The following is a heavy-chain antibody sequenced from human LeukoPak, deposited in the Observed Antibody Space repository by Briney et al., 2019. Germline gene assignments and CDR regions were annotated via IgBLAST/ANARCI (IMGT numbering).Heavy chain of an antibody. V-gene: IGHV3-23*01. J-gene: IGHJ4*02. CDR1: GFTFSIYD. CDR3: AKSSGVWSGRHFDY. Sequence: PGGSLRLSCAASGFTFSIYDMSWVRQAPGKGLEWVSTISGSGGSTYYADSVKGRFTISRDSSKNTVYLQMNSLRAEDTAVYYCAKSSGVWSGRHFDYWGQGTLVTVSS. CDR2: ISGSGGST. D-gene: IGHD3-10*01.